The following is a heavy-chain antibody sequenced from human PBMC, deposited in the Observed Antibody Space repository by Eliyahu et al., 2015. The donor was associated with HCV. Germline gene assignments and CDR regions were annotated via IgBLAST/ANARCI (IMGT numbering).Heavy chain of an antibody. D-gene: IGHD3-22*01. CDR1: GFTFSSYA. CDR3: ARDRKADYYDSSGYYSGAFDI. CDR2: ISSNGGST. Sequence: EVQLVESGGGLVQPGGSLRLSCAASGFTFSSYAMXWXRQAPGKGLEYVSAISSNGGSTYYANSVKGRFTISRDNSKNTLYLQMGSLRAEDMAVYYCARDRKADYYDSSGYYSGAFDIWGQGTMVTVSS. V-gene: IGHV3-64*01. J-gene: IGHJ3*02.